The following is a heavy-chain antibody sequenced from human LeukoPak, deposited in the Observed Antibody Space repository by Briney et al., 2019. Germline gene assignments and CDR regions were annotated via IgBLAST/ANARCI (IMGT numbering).Heavy chain of an antibody. J-gene: IGHJ4*02. D-gene: IGHD3-22*01. V-gene: IGHV4-59*01. CDR1: GGSMSSYY. CDR3: ARRAYSSGYYFFDF. CDR2: IYYSGST. Sequence: PSETLSLTCTVSGGSMSSYYWSWLRQPPGKGPEWIGYIYYSGSTNYNPSLKSRVTISIDTSKNQFSLKLSSVTAADTAVYYCARRAYSSGYYFFDFWGQGTLVTVSS.